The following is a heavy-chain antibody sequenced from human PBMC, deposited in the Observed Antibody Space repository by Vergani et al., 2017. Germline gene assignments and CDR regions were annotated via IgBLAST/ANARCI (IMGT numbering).Heavy chain of an antibody. CDR1: GFTFSRCS. V-gene: IGHV3-48*01. CDR3: AIPSATGIIDY. CDR2: ISSSSSTI. J-gene: IGHJ4*02. Sequence: VQLVASGGGLVRPGGSLRLSCAASGFTFSRCSMNWVRQAPGKGLEWISYISSSSSTIYYADSVKGRFTISRDNVKNSLFLQMNSLRAEDTAVYYCAIPSATGIIDYWGQGTLVTVSS. D-gene: IGHD3-10*01.